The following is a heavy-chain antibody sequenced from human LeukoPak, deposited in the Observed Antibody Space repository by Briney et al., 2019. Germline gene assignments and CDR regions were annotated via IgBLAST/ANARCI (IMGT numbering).Heavy chain of an antibody. V-gene: IGHV4-59*08. D-gene: IGHD6-6*01. CDR2: IYYSGST. CDR3: ARNQGIAARPPYYYYYGMDV. J-gene: IGHJ6*02. Sequence: RASETLSLTCTVSGGSISSYYWSWIRQPPGKGLEWIGYIYYSGSTNYNPSLKSRVTISVDTSKNQFSLKLSSVTAADTAVYYCARNQGIAARPPYYYYYGMDVWGQGTTVTVSS. CDR1: GGSISSYY.